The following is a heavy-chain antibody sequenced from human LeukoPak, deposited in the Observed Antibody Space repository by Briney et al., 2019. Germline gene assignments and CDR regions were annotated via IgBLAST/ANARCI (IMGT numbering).Heavy chain of an antibody. V-gene: IGHV4-39*07. CDR1: GVSISSSSYY. D-gene: IGHD3-10*01. CDR2: IYYSGST. Sequence: SETLSLTCTVSGVSISSSSYYWGWIRQPPGKRLEWIGSIYYSGSTYYNPSLKSRVTISVDTSKNQFSLKLSSVTAADTAVFYCARSSTLYGHFDYWGQGTLVTVSS. J-gene: IGHJ4*02. CDR3: ARSSTLYGHFDY.